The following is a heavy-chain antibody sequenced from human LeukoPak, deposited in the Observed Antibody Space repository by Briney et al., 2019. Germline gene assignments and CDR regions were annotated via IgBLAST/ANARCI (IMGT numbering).Heavy chain of an antibody. CDR2: IKQDGSEK. V-gene: IGHV3-7*04. J-gene: IGHJ3*02. D-gene: IGHD4-17*01. CDR3: ARDSYGDYAAYDAFDI. Sequence: GGSLRLSCAASGFTFSSYWMSWVRQAPGKGLEWVANIKQDGSEKYYVDSVKGRFTISRDNAKNLLYLQMNSLRAEDTAVYYCARDSYGDYAAYDAFDIWGQGTMVTVSS. CDR1: GFTFSSYW.